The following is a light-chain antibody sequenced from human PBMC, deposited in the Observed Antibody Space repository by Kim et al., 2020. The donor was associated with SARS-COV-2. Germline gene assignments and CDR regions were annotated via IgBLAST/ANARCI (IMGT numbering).Light chain of an antibody. CDR3: QAWDSSVV. Sequence: SYELTQPPSVSVSPGQTASITCSGARLTKTYACWYQVRPGQSPVVVIYQDNMRPSGIPERFSGSSSGNTATLTISGTQTMDEADYYCQAWDSSVVFGGGTQLTVL. CDR1: RLTKTY. CDR2: QDN. V-gene: IGLV3-1*01. J-gene: IGLJ2*01.